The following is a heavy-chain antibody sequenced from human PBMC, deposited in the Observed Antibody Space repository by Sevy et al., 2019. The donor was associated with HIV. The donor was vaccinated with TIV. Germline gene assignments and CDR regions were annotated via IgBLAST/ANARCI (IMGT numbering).Heavy chain of an antibody. D-gene: IGHD4-17*01. V-gene: IGHV3-33*01. CDR3: ARDSNEYGDYRLSYYCDY. CDR1: GFTFNSYG. J-gene: IGHJ4*02. Sequence: GGSLRLSCAASGFTFNSYGMHWVRQAPIKGLEWVASIYYDGNNKYYADSVKGRFTISRDESKNTLYLQMNSLRAEDTAVYYCARDSNEYGDYRLSYYCDYWGQGALVTVSS. CDR2: IYYDGNNK.